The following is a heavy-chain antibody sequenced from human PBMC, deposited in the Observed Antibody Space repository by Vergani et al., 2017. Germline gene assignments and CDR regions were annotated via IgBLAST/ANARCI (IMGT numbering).Heavy chain of an antibody. D-gene: IGHD2-21*01. CDR2: INTNNGDP. J-gene: IGHJ4*03. Sequence: QVLVVQSGSEFKKPGASVKVSCKTSGYTFNTSAICWVRQAPGQRLEWMGWINTNNGDPTYDQDFTGRFIFSLDTSASTAYLEINNLKPEDTAFYYCAREGGPHSIWGQGTLVTVSS. V-gene: IGHV7-4-1*02. CDR3: AREGGPHSI. CDR1: GYTFNTSA.